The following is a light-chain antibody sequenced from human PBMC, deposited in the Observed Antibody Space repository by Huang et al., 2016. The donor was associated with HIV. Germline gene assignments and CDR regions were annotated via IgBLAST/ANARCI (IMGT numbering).Light chain of an antibody. Sequence: EIVLTQSPAILSVSPGERATLSCRASQNVRSSFAWYQQRPGPPPRPLISGASTRATASPARFSGSGCGTECTLTISSLQSEDVAVYYWQQYENWPPEYTFGQGTKLEL. CDR3: QQYENWPPEYT. V-gene: IGKV3-15*01. CDR1: QNVRSS. J-gene: IGKJ2*01. CDR2: GAS.